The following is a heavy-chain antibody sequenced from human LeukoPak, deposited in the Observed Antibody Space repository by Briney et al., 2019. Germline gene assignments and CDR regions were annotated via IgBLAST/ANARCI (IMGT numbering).Heavy chain of an antibody. V-gene: IGHV3-30*02. CDR1: GFTFSSYG. Sequence: GGSLRLSCAASGFTFSSYGMHWVRQAPGKGLEWVAFIRYDGSNKYYADSVKGRFTISRDNAKNSLYLQMNSLRAEDTAVYYCARDPDNYGSGSYGFDYWGQGTLVTVSS. J-gene: IGHJ4*02. CDR2: IRYDGSNK. CDR3: ARDPDNYGSGSYGFDY. D-gene: IGHD3-10*01.